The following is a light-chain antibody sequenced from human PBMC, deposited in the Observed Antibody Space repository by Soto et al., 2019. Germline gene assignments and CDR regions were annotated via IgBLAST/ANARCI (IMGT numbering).Light chain of an antibody. CDR1: QSISRY. V-gene: IGKV1-39*01. CDR3: QQSYNGPFT. CDR2: SAS. J-gene: IGKJ3*01. Sequence: DIQMTQSPSSLSASVGDRVTVSCRAGQSISRYLNWYQQRPGKAPNLLIYSASSLQTGVPSRFSGSGSGTDFTLTITNMQPEDFATYYCQQSYNGPFTFGPGTKVDL.